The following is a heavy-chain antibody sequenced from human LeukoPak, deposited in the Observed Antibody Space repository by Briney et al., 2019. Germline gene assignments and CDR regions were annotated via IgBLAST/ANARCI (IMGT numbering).Heavy chain of an antibody. Sequence: PSETLSLTCAVYGGSFGGYYWSWIRQPPGKGLEWIGEINHSGSTNYNPSLKSRVTISVDTSKNQFSLKLSSVTAADTAVYYCARGRVAAAGSPFDYWGQGTLVTVSS. D-gene: IGHD6-13*01. V-gene: IGHV4-34*01. J-gene: IGHJ4*02. CDR3: ARGRVAAAGSPFDY. CDR1: GGSFGGYY. CDR2: INHSGST.